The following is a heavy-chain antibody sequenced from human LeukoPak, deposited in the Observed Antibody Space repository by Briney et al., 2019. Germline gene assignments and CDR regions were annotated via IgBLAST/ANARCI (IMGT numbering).Heavy chain of an antibody. J-gene: IGHJ1*01. CDR2: ISYDGSNK. CDR3: ARSLKYDSSGPKH. V-gene: IGHV3-30-3*01. CDR1: GFTFSSHA. D-gene: IGHD3-22*01. Sequence: GGSLRLSCAATGFTFSSHAMGWVRQAPGKGLEWVAVISYDGSNKYYADSVKGRFTISRDNSKNTLYLQMNSLRAEDTAVYYCARSLKYDSSGPKHWGQGTLVTVSS.